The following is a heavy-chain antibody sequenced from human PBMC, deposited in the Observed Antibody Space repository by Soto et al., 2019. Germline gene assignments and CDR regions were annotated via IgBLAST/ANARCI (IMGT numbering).Heavy chain of an antibody. J-gene: IGHJ2*01. CDR1: GYTFTSYY. V-gene: IGHV1-46*03. Sequence: ASVTVSCKASGYTFTSYYMHWVRQAPGQGLEWMGIINPSGGSTSYAQKFQGRVTMTRDTSTSTVYMELSSLRSEDTAVYYCARGSSPDYGDDYWYFDLWGRGTLVTVSS. CDR3: ARGSSPDYGDDYWYFDL. D-gene: IGHD4-17*01. CDR2: INPSGGST.